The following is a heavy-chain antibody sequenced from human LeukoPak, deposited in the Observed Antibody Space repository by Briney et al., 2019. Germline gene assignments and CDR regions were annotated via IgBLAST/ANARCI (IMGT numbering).Heavy chain of an antibody. CDR2: IDQNGSNR. V-gene: IGHV3-74*01. D-gene: IGHD1-1*01. J-gene: IGHJ4*02. Sequence: PGGSLRLSCAASGFALSKYWMPWVRQAPGKGLVWVSRIDQNGSNRNYADSVKGRFTISRDNAKNMVYLQMNSLRAEDTAVYYCVTSWIRQQRDSWGQGTLVTVSS. CDR3: VTSWIRQQRDS. CDR1: GFALSKYW.